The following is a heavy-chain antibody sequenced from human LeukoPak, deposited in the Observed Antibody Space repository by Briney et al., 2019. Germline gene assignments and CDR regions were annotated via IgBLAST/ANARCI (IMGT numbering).Heavy chain of an antibody. CDR2: IIPIFGAA. Sequence: ASVKVSCKASGGTFSSYAISWVRQAPGQGLEWMGGIIPIFGAANYAQKFQGRVTIPTDESTSTAYMALSSLRSEDTAVYYCARPEYYDDAFDIWGQGTMVTVSS. CDR1: GGTFSSYA. J-gene: IGHJ3*02. CDR3: ARPEYYDDAFDI. D-gene: IGHD3-3*01. V-gene: IGHV1-69*05.